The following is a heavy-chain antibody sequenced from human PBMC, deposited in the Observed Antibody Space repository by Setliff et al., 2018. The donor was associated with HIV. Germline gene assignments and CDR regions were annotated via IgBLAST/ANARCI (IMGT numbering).Heavy chain of an antibody. CDR3: SRHKSGYHVGFDY. D-gene: IGHD5-12*01. CDR2: IRSKAYGGTT. Sequence: GGSLRLSCKTSGYTFGDYAMGWVRQAPGKGLEWVGFIRSKAYGGTTEYAASVKDRFTISRDDSKTLAYLQMNSLKTEDTAVYYCSRHKSGYHVGFDYWGQGMLVTVSS. J-gene: IGHJ4*02. V-gene: IGHV3-49*04. CDR1: GYTFGDYA.